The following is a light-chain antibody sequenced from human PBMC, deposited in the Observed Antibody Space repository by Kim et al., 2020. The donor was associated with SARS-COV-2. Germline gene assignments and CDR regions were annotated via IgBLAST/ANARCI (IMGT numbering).Light chain of an antibody. J-gene: IGKJ4*01. Sequence: GDRVTITCRASQAISSWLAWYQQKPGKAPNLLIYAASSLQSGVPSRFSGSGSGTDFTLTINSLQPEDFATYYCQQAHSFPLTFGGGTKLEI. V-gene: IGKV1-12*01. CDR1: QAISSW. CDR2: AAS. CDR3: QQAHSFPLT.